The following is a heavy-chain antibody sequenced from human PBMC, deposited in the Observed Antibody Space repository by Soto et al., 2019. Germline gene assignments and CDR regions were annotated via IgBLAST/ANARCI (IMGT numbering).Heavy chain of an antibody. CDR1: GGTFSRYA. CDR3: AASESRPFDC. J-gene: IGHJ4*02. CDR2: IIPIFGTA. V-gene: IGHV1-69*01. Sequence: QVQLVQSGAEVKKPGSSVKVSCKASGGTFSRYAISWVRQAPVQGLEWMGGIIPIFGTANYAQKLQGRGTITAVESTSTAYMELSSLRPEDTAVYYCAASESRPFDCGGQVTLVTVS.